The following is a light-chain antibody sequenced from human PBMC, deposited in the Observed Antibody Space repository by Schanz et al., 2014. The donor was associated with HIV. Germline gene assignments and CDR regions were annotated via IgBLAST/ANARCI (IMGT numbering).Light chain of an antibody. CDR2: DVT. CDR1: SSDVRGYNL. Sequence: QSALTQPASVSGSPGQSITISCSGTSSDVRGYNLVSWYQQHPGKAPKLLLYDVTSRPSGVPDRFSGSKSGTSASLAITGLQADDEADYYCQSFDRGMRGLIFGGGTKLTVL. CDR3: QSFDRGMRGLI. V-gene: IGLV2-14*02. J-gene: IGLJ2*01.